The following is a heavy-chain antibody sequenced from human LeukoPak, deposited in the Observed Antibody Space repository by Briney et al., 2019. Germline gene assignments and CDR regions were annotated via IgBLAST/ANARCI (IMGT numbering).Heavy chain of an antibody. CDR2: INWNGGIT. D-gene: IGHD2-8*01. CDR1: AFTFDYYH. CDR3: AREDCTNGVCPHFDS. V-gene: IGHV3-20*01. J-gene: IGHJ4*02. Sequence: PGGSLILSSSAYAFTFDYYHMSWVRQAPGKGREWVSSINWNGGITAYEDSVKVRFTISRDNAKNSLYLQMNRFKAEATYLYACAREDCTNGVCPHFDSWGQGTLVTVSS.